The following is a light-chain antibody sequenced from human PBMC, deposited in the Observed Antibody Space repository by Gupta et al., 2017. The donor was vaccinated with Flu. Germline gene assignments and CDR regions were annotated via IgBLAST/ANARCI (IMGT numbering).Light chain of an antibody. V-gene: IGKV3-11*01. CDR3: QQRSSWPWT. CDR2: RAS. J-gene: IGKJ1*01. Sequence: EVVLTQSPATLSLSPGERATLSCRASQSVSSYVAWFQQRPGQAPRLLLYRASNRATGIPARFSGSGSGTDFTLTISSLEPEDFAVYYCQQRSSWPWTFGQGTKVEIK. CDR1: QSVSSY.